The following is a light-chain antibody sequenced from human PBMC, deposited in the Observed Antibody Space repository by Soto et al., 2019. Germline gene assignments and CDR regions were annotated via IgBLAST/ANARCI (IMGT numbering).Light chain of an antibody. CDR1: SSDVGGYNY. V-gene: IGLV2-14*01. CDR2: DVS. Sequence: QSALTQPASVSGSPGQSITISCTGTSSDVGGYNYVSWYQQHTGKAPTLMIYDVSNRPSGVSNRFSGSKSGNTASLTISGLQAEDEADYYCSSYTSSSTLEVFGGGTKVTVL. CDR3: SSYTSSSTLEV. J-gene: IGLJ2*01.